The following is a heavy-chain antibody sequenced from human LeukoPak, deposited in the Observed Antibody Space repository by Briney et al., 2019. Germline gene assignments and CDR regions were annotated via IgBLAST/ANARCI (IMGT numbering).Heavy chain of an antibody. D-gene: IGHD3-22*01. Sequence: ASVKVSCKASGYTLTSYYMHWVRQAPGQGLEWMGIINPSGGSTSYAQKFQGRVTMTRDTSTSTVYMELSSLRSEDTAVYYCAKGGYDSSGYYQNYYYYYGMDVWGQGTTVTVSS. J-gene: IGHJ6*02. CDR1: GYTLTSYY. CDR3: AKGGYDSSGYYQNYYYYYGMDV. V-gene: IGHV1-46*01. CDR2: INPSGGST.